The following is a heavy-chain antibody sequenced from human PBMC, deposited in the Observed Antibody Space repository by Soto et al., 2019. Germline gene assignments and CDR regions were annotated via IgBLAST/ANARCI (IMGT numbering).Heavy chain of an antibody. CDR2: IYYSGST. D-gene: IGHD4-17*01. V-gene: IGHV4-39*01. CDR3: GRHEGDYDPYSYYYGMDV. CDR1: GGSISSSSYY. Sequence: QLQLQESGPGLVKPSETLSLTCTVSGGSISSSSYYWGWIRQPPGKGLEWIGSIYYSGSTYYNPSLKGPVPKSINPAKNRFPLKRGSGTPPNTAVDYWGRHEGDYDPYSYYYGMDVRGQGTPVT. J-gene: IGHJ6*02.